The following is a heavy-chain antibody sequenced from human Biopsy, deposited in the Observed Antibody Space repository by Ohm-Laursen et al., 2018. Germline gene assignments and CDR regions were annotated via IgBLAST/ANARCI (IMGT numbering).Heavy chain of an antibody. V-gene: IGHV4-59*11. CDR3: ARGSNEFGGLYFPH. J-gene: IGHJ1*01. CDR2: ISHTGYT. Sequence: SETLSLTCTVSAGYITGHYWTWNRQPPGKGREWIGYISHTGYTSYKPFLKSRVTISLDTSRKHFSLRLTSLAAADTAVYYCARGSNEFGGLYFPHWGQGTLVTVSS. D-gene: IGHD3-10*01. CDR1: AGYITGHY.